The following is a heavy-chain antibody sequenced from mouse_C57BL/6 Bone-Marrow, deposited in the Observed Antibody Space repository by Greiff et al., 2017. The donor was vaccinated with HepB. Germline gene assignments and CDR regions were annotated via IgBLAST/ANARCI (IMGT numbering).Heavy chain of an antibody. V-gene: IGHV5-4*01. J-gene: IGHJ4*01. CDR3: ARDDGYYVDY. CDR1: GFTFSSYA. Sequence: EVHLVESGGGLVKPGGSLKLSCAASGFTFSSYAMSWVRQTPEKRLEWVATISDGGSYTYYPDNVKGRFTISRDNAKNNLYLQMSHLKSEDTAMYYCARDDGYYVDYWGQGTSVTVSS. D-gene: IGHD2-3*01. CDR2: ISDGGSYT.